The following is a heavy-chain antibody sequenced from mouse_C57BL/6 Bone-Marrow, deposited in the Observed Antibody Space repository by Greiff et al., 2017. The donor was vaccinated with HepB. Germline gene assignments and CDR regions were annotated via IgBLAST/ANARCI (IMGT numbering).Heavy chain of an antibody. D-gene: IGHD1-1*01. CDR2: IDPNSGST. V-gene: IGHV1-64*01. CDR1: GYTFTSYW. CDR3: ARSDTTVVARYFDV. Sequence: QVQLQQPGAELVKPGASVKLSCKASGYTFTSYWMHWVKQRPGQGLEWIGMIDPNSGSTNYNEKFKSKATLTVDKSSSTAYMQLSSLTSEDSAVYYCARSDTTVVARYFDVWGTGTTVTVSS. J-gene: IGHJ1*03.